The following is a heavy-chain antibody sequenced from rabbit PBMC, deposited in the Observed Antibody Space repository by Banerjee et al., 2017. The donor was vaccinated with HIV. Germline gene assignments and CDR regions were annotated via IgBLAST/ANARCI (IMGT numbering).Heavy chain of an antibody. D-gene: IGHD4-1*01. CDR3: VRVNSGLNL. Sequence: QQQLEESGGGLVKPGGTLTLTCKASGIDFSSYYRMCWVRQAPGRGLELIACIYTTSGSTYYATWVNGRFTISSHNAQNTLYLQLNSLTAADTATYFCVRVNSGLNLWGPGTLVTVS. CDR2: IYTTSGST. CDR1: GIDFSSYYR. V-gene: IGHV1S43*01. J-gene: IGHJ4*01.